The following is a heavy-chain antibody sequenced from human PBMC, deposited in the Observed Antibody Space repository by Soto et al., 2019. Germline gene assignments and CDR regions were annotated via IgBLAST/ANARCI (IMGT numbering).Heavy chain of an antibody. CDR3: SRPPGYFSGGRLYEVFYQHGMGV. D-gene: IGHD2-15*01. CDR2: IYPGDSDT. Sequence: PGESLKISCKGSGYSFTSYWIGWVRQMPGKGLEWMGIIYPGDSDTRYSPSFQGRVTISADKSISTAYLQWSSLKASDTAMYYCSRPPGYFSGGRLYEVFYQHGMGVWGQGTTVTVSS. V-gene: IGHV5-51*01. J-gene: IGHJ6*02. CDR1: GYSFTSYW.